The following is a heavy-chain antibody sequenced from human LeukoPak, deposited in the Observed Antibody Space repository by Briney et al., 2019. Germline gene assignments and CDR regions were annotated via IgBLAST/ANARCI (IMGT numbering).Heavy chain of an antibody. CDR1: GFTFSSYA. CDR3: ARAVGPYDY. D-gene: IGHD3-10*01. J-gene: IGHJ4*02. CDR2: IWYDGSNK. V-gene: IGHV3-33*01. Sequence: PGGSLRLSCAASGFTFSSYAMHWVRQAPGKGLEWVAVIWYDGSNKYYADSVKGRFTISRDNSKDTLFLQMNSLRAEDTAIYYCARAVGPYDYWGQGTPVTVSS.